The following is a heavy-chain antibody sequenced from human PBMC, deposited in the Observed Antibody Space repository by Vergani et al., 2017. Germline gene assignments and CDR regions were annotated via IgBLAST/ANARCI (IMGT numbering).Heavy chain of an antibody. CDR3: ARSSLNYGDYYYGMDV. Sequence: EVPLVESGGCLVQPGGSRGLSFAASGFTLISTYLSWVAPAPGKGQGGFSVIYSGGSTYYADSVEGRFTISRHNPKNTLYLQMNSLRAEDTAVYYCARSSLNYGDYYYGMDVWGQGTTVTVSS. CDR1: GFTLISTY. J-gene: IGHJ6*02. CDR2: IYSGGST. V-gene: IGHV3-53*04. D-gene: IGHD4-17*01.